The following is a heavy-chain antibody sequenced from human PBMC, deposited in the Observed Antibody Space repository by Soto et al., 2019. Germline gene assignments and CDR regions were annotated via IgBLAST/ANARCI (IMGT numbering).Heavy chain of an antibody. CDR2: IKQDGSEK. D-gene: IGHD6-13*01. CDR1: GFTFRSYW. Sequence: EVQLVESGGGLVQPGGSLRLSCAASGFTFRSYWMSWVRQAPGKGLEWVANIKQDGSEKYYVDSVKGRFTISRDNAKNSLYLQMNSLRAEDTAVYYCARDAITSSWYYWGQGTLVTVSS. CDR3: ARDAITSSWYY. V-gene: IGHV3-7*01. J-gene: IGHJ4*02.